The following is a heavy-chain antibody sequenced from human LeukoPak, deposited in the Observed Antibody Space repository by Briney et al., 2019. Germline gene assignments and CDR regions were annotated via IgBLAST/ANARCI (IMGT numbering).Heavy chain of an antibody. D-gene: IGHD5-12*01. CDR1: GFTFSRYG. V-gene: IGHV3-30*02. CDR2: IQDDGRRT. CDR3: AKRAESNSGPFDY. Sequence: PGGSLRLSCEASGFTFSRYGMNWVRQAPGKGLEWVAFIQDDGRRTEYADSVKGRFTISRDNSKNKHYVQMNSLRPDDTALYYCAKRAESNSGPFDYWGQGTVVTVSS. J-gene: IGHJ4*02.